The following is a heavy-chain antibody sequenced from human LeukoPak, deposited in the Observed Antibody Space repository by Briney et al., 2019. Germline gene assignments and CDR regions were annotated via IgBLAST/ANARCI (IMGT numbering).Heavy chain of an antibody. V-gene: IGHV1-18*04. CDR3: AREDGITVADSFDP. D-gene: IGHD6-13*01. CDR2: IHIYRGNT. J-gene: IGHJ5*02. CDR1: GYTFTGYY. Sequence: ASVKVSCKASGYTFTGYYMHWVRQAPGQGLEWMGWIHIYRGNTNYAQNFQGRVTMTTDTSTSTVYMEVRGLRSDDTAVYYCAREDGITVADSFDPWGQGTLVTVSS.